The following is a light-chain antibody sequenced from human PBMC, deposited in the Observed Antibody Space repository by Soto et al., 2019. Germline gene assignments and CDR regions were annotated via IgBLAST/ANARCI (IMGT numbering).Light chain of an antibody. CDR3: QQRRTSPIT. Sequence: TLSCRHLHSFRGLLAWYQQKPGHATRLIIDDAYNRATGIPPRFSGSGSGTDSTLTISRLEAEDSAVYYCQQRRTSPITFGHGTRLEIK. CDR1: HSFRGL. CDR2: DAY. J-gene: IGKJ5*01. V-gene: IGKV3-11*01.